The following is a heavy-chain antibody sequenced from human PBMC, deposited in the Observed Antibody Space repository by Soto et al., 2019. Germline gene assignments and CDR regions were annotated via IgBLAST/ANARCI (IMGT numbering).Heavy chain of an antibody. CDR1: GESFIGYY. V-gene: IGHV4-34*02. Sequence: QVHLQQWGAGLLKPSETLSLTCAVYGESFIGYYWTWIRQPPGKGLEWIGEINHRGSTNYNPSLKSRVSISIDTPKNQFSLKLTSVTAADTSVYYCARTDIVTTNWFDPWGQGTLVTVSS. CDR2: INHRGST. J-gene: IGHJ5*02. CDR3: ARTDIVTTNWFDP. D-gene: IGHD5-12*01.